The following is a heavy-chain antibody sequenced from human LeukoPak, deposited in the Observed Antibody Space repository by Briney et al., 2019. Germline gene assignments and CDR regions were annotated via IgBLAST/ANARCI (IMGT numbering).Heavy chain of an antibody. D-gene: IGHD2-2*01. Sequence: GGSLRLSCAASGVSFSSHCMHWVRQAPGKGLEYVAGINSNGGSTFYADSVKGRFIMCGDNSKNTLYLQMSSLRAEDTAVYYCVKGTSTKYYCYGMDVWGQGTTVTVSS. J-gene: IGHJ6*02. CDR3: VKGTSTKYYCYGMDV. CDR1: GVSFSSHC. V-gene: IGHV3-64D*06. CDR2: INSNGGST.